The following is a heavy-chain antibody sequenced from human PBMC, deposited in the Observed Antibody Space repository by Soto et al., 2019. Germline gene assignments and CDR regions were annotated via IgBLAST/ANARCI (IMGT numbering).Heavy chain of an antibody. CDR1: GFTFSDYG. Sequence: EVQLVESGGGLVQSGGSLRLSCAASGFTFSDYGMNWVRQAPGKGLEWVSFISGRSTNKYNADSVKGRFTISRDNAKKSLYLQMNSLRVEDTAVYYCARRGLDIGERSYAFDIWGQGTVVTVSS. CDR3: ARRGLDIGERSYAFDI. CDR2: ISGRSTNK. J-gene: IGHJ3*02. D-gene: IGHD1-26*01. V-gene: IGHV3-48*01.